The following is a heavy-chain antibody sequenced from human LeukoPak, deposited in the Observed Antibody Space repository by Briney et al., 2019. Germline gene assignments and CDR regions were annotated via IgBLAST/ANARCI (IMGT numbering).Heavy chain of an antibody. D-gene: IGHD3-3*01. Sequence: PGGSLRLSCAASGFTFSSYGMHWVRQAPGKGLEWVAVIWYDGSNKYYADSVKGRFTISRDNSKNTLYLQMNSLRAEDTAVYYCARGGDAVTIFGVVTLDYWGQGTLVTVSS. V-gene: IGHV3-33*01. CDR1: GFTFSSYG. CDR2: IWYDGSNK. CDR3: ARGGDAVTIFGVVTLDY. J-gene: IGHJ4*02.